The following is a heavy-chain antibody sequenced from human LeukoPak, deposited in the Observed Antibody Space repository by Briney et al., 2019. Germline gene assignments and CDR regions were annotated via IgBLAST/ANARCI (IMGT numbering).Heavy chain of an antibody. D-gene: IGHD2/OR15-2a*01. CDR3: ARGRCRNSGCRPYFDD. V-gene: IGHV4-59*01. J-gene: IGHJ4*02. Sequence: SETLSLTCTVSGDSISNYYWSWIRQPPGKGLEWIGYIYYSESTNYTPSLKSRVTISTATSKSQFSLNLRSVTAEDTGIYYCARGRCRNSGCRPYFDDWGQGTQVTVSS. CDR2: IYYSEST. CDR1: GDSISNYY.